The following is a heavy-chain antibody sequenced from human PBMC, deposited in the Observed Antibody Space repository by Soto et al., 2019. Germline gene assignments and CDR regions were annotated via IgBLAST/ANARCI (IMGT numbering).Heavy chain of an antibody. Sequence: ASVKVSGNASGYTFTGYYIHWVRQAPGQGLEWMGWINRNSGGTNYAQKVQGWATMTRATSISTAYMERNRLRCDDTAVYYCAVEHGGYYYGMDVWGQGTTIIVSS. V-gene: IGHV1-2*04. CDR2: INRNSGGT. CDR3: AVEHGGYYYGMDV. J-gene: IGHJ6*02. CDR1: GYTFTGYY.